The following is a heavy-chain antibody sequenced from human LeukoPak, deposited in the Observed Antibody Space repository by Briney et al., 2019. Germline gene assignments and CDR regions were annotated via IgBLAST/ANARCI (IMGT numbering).Heavy chain of an antibody. Sequence: SQTLSLTCTVSGGSISSGSYYWSWIRQPAGKGLEWIGRIYTSGSTNYNPSLKSRVTISVDTSKNQFSLKLSSVTAADTAVYYCARRPYCSGGSCYYMDVWGKGTTVTISS. D-gene: IGHD2-15*01. CDR3: ARRPYCSGGSCYYMDV. V-gene: IGHV4-61*02. CDR1: GGSISSGSYY. J-gene: IGHJ6*03. CDR2: IYTSGST.